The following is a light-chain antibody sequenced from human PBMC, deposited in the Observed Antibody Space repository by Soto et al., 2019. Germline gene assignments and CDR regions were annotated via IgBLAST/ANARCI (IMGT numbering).Light chain of an antibody. Sequence: EIVLTQSPGTLSLSPGERATLSCRASQSVSSSYLAWYQHKPGQAPRLLIYGASSRATDIPDRFSGSGSGTDFTITISRLEPEDFAVYYCQQYGSTPLTFGGGTKVEIK. V-gene: IGKV3-20*01. J-gene: IGKJ4*01. CDR3: QQYGSTPLT. CDR2: GAS. CDR1: QSVSSSY.